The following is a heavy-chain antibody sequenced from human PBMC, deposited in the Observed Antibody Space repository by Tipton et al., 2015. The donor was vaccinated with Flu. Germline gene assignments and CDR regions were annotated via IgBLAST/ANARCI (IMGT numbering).Heavy chain of an antibody. J-gene: IGHJ2*01. Sequence: TLSLTCTVSGGSIRSYYWSWIRQPAGKGLEWIGRIYTSGSTNYNPSLKSRVTMSVDTSKNQFSLKLSSVTAADTAVYYCARSARIAAGYWYFDLWGRGTLVTVSS. CDR1: GGSIRSYY. D-gene: IGHD6-13*01. V-gene: IGHV4-4*07. CDR3: ARSARIAAGYWYFDL. CDR2: IYTSGST.